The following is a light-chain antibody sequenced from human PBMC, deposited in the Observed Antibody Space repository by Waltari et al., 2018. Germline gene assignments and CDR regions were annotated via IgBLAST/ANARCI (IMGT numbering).Light chain of an antibody. Sequence: QPVLTLPPSASGTPGQVVSFSCSGSSSNVGNNYVYWYQQLPGTAPKLLIYKKDQRPSGGPDRFFGSRSGTSASLVISGLRSEDEGHYTCATWDDSLNSWVFGGGTKLTIL. CDR3: ATWDDSLNSWV. CDR1: SSNVGNNY. CDR2: KKD. J-gene: IGLJ3*02. V-gene: IGLV1-47*01.